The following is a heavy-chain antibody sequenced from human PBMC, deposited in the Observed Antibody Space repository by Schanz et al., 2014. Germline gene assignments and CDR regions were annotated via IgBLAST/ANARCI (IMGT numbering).Heavy chain of an antibody. CDR3: VKTDAGWRFDY. D-gene: IGHD6-19*01. CDR1: GFNFSSHW. Sequence: DVQLVESGGTLVRPGGSLRLSCAASGFNFSSHWMTWVRQAPGRGLEWVANIRQDVRAKYYVDSVKGRFTISRDNSRNTVYLQMNNVGVDDTATYYCVKTDAGWRFDYWGQGTLVIVSS. V-gene: IGHV3-7*03. J-gene: IGHJ4*02. CDR2: IRQDVRAK.